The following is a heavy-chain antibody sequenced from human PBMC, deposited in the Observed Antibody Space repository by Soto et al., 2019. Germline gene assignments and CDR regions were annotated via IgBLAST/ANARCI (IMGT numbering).Heavy chain of an antibody. J-gene: IGHJ4*02. Sequence: VQLVESGGGLVKPGGSLRLSCAASGFTFSNAWMNWVRQAPGKGLEWVGRIKSKTDGGTTDYAAPGKGRFTISRDNSKNTLYLQMNSLKTEDTAVYYCTTDSSPGYSSGGFDYWGQGTLVTVSS. CDR1: GFTFSNAW. D-gene: IGHD6-19*01. CDR3: TTDSSPGYSSGGFDY. V-gene: IGHV3-15*07. CDR2: IKSKTDGGTT.